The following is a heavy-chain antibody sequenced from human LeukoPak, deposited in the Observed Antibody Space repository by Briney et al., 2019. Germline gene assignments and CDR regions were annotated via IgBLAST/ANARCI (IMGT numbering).Heavy chain of an antibody. CDR3: AREDSGWYDH. CDR2: IKHDGTKK. V-gene: IGHV3-7*01. Sequence: PGGSLRLSFAASGFTFSNYWMTWVRQAPGKGLEWVANIKHDGTKKYYVDSVKGRFTISRDNAKNSLYLKMNSLRAEDTAVYFCAREDSGWYDHWGQGTLVTVSS. D-gene: IGHD6-19*01. CDR1: GFTFSNYW. J-gene: IGHJ5*02.